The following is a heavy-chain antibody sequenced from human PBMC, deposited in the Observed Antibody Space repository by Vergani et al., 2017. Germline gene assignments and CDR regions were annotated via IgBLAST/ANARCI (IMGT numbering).Heavy chain of an antibody. D-gene: IGHD3-3*01. Sequence: QVQLQESGPGLVKPSQTLSLTCTVSGGPISSGGYYWSWIRQHPGKGLEWIGYIYYSGSTYYNPSLKSRVTISVDTSNNQFYLKLSSVTAADTAVYYCARARPTYDLWSSYYMGWGQGTLVTVSS. J-gene: IGHJ4*02. V-gene: IGHV4-31*03. CDR2: IYYSGST. CDR3: ARARPTYDLWSSYYMG. CDR1: GGPISSGGYY.